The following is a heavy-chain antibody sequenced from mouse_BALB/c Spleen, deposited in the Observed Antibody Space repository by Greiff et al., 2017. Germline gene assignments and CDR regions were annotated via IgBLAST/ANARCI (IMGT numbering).Heavy chain of an antibody. V-gene: IGHV2-9*02. CDR1: GFSLTSYG. D-gene: IGHD1-1*01. CDR2: IWAGGST. J-gene: IGHJ4*01. CDR3: ARDNYGSSYDYAMDY. Sequence: VHLVESGPGLVAPSQSLSITCTVSGFSLTSYGVHWVRQPPGKGLEWLGVIWAGGSTNYNSALMSRLSISKDNSKSQVFLKMNSLQTDDTAMYYCARDNYGSSYDYAMDYWGQGTSVTVSS.